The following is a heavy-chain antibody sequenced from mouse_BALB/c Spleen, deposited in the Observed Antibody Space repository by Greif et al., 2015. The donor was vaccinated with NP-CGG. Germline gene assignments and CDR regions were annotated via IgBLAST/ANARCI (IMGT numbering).Heavy chain of an antibody. Sequence: QVQLQQSGPELVKPGASVKISCKASGYTFTDYYINWVKQKPGQGLEWTGWIYPGSGNTKYNEKFKGKATLTVDTSSSTAYMQLSSLTSGDTAVYFCARRTGTEAMDYWGQGTSVTASS. V-gene: IGHV1-84*02. D-gene: IGHD4-1*01. J-gene: IGHJ4*01. CDR2: IYPGSGNT. CDR1: GYTFTDYY. CDR3: ARRTGTEAMDY.